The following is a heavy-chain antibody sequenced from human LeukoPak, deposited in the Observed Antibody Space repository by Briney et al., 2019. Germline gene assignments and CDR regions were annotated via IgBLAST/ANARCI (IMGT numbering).Heavy chain of an antibody. J-gene: IGHJ4*02. D-gene: IGHD6-13*01. CDR1: GYTFTGYY. Sequence: ASVKVSCRASGYTFTGYYMHWVRQAPGQGLEWMGWINPNSGGTNYAQKFQGRVTMTRDTSISTAYMELSRLRSDDTAVYYCAAAPSSSWYGVYWGQGTLVTVSS. CDR2: INPNSGGT. CDR3: AAAPSSSWYGVY. V-gene: IGHV1-2*02.